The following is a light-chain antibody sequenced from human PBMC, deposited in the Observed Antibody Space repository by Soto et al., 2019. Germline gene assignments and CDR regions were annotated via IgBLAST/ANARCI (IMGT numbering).Light chain of an antibody. CDR3: QQSYSTPIT. J-gene: IGKJ5*01. CDR2: GAS. Sequence: GDRVTIACRASQNISPWLAWYQQKPGKAPKLLIYGASSLEGGVPSRFSGSGSGTDFTLTISSLQPEDFATYYCQQSYSTPITFGQGTRLEIK. V-gene: IGKV1-39*01. CDR1: QNISPW.